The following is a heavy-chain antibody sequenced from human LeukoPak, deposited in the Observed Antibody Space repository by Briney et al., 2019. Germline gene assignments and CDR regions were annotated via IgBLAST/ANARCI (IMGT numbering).Heavy chain of an antibody. V-gene: IGHV3-48*03. CDR1: GFTLSNYE. Sequence: PGGSLRLSRAPSGFTLSNYEMNWVRLTPGKGLEWISYITKGGATVLYAESVKGRFTISRDNANSSLYLQMNSLRAEDTAVYFCARLSVSITRRFDLWGQGTLVTVSS. J-gene: IGHJ5*02. D-gene: IGHD3-3*01. CDR3: ARLSVSITRRFDL. CDR2: ITKGGATV.